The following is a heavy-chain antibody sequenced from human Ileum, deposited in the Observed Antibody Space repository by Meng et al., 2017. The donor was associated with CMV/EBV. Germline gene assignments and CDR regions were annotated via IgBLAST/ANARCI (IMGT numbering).Heavy chain of an antibody. D-gene: IGHD2-2*01. V-gene: IGHV5-51*01. CDR3: SRHKMAPYCTSRSCFETFGWFDP. CDR2: IKTGESDT. Sequence: IPWARQMPGKGLEWVGIIKTGESDTIYSPSVQGHVTSSVDKSINTAYLQWSSLEASDTAMYYCSRHKMAPYCTSRSCFETFGWFDPWGQGTLVTVSS. J-gene: IGHJ5*02.